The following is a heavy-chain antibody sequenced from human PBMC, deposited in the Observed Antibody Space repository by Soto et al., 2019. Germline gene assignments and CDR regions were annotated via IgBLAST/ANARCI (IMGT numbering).Heavy chain of an antibody. Sequence: ASVKVSCKASGYTFTSYYISWVLQAPGQRLEWMGWINAGNGNTKYSQKFQGRVTITRDTSASTAYMELSSLRSEDTAVYYCARDLGGWLDYWGQGTLVTVSS. CDR2: INAGNGNT. CDR3: ARDLGGWLDY. CDR1: GYTFTSYY. D-gene: IGHD5-12*01. J-gene: IGHJ4*02. V-gene: IGHV1-3*01.